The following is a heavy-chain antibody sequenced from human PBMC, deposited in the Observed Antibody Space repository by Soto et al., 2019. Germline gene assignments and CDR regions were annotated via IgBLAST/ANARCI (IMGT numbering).Heavy chain of an antibody. V-gene: IGHV3-30*18. Sequence: GGSLRLSCAASGFTFSSYGMHWVRQAPGKGLEWVAVISYDGSNKYYADSVKGRFTISRDNSKNTLYLQMNSLRAEDTAVYYCAKDRMDTAFDYWGQGTLVTVSS. D-gene: IGHD5-18*01. CDR3: AKDRMDTAFDY. CDR1: GFTFSSYG. J-gene: IGHJ4*02. CDR2: ISYDGSNK.